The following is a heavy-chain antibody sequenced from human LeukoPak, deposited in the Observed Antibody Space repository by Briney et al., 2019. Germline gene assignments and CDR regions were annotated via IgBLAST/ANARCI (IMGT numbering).Heavy chain of an antibody. CDR2: MYTSGST. CDR3: ARGDIEFDH. Sequence: ETLSLTCTVPGGSISSYYWSWIRQPAGKGLEWIGRMYTSGSTNYNPSLKRRVTMSVDTSKKQFSLKLSAVTAAEPAVYYCARGDIEFDHWGQGTLVTVSS. D-gene: IGHD2-15*01. J-gene: IGHJ4*02. V-gene: IGHV4-4*07. CDR1: GGSISSYY.